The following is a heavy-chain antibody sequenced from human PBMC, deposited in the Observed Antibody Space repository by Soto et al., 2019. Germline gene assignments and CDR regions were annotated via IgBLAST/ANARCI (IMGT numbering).Heavy chain of an antibody. Sequence: QVQLVQSGAEMKKPGASVKVSCTASGYTFTGYYIHWVRQAPGQGLEWMGWISPNSGGTKFAQKFQGRVTMTRDTSISTVYMEYSRLRSDDTAIYYWARDQTGYSSCWFSVAMDVWGQGTTVTVS. J-gene: IGHJ6*02. D-gene: IGHD6-19*01. CDR2: ISPNSGGT. CDR1: GYTFTGYY. CDR3: ARDQTGYSSCWFSVAMDV. V-gene: IGHV1-2*02.